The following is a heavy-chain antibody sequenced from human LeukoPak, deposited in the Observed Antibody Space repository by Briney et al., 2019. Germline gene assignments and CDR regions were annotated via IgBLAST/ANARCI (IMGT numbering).Heavy chain of an antibody. CDR3: ARGPIVVVPAARSDWFDP. D-gene: IGHD2-2*01. CDR2: INPNSGGT. J-gene: IGHJ5*02. Sequence: ASVKVSCKASGYTFTGYYMHWVRQAPGQGLEWMGWINPNSGGTNYAQKFQGWVTMTRDTSISTAYMELSRLRSDDTAVYYCARGPIVVVPAARSDWFDPWGQGTLVTVSS. CDR1: GYTFTGYY. V-gene: IGHV1-2*04.